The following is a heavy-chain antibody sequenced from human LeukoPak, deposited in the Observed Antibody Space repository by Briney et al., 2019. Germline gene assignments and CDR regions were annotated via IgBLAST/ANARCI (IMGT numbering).Heavy chain of an antibody. Sequence: SETLSLTCAVYGGSFSGYYGSWIRQPPGKGLEWIGEINHSGSTNYNPSLKSRVTISVDTSKNQFSLKLSSVTAADTAVYYCARGQSRNIVVVPATPNNYYGMDVWGQGTTVTVSS. CDR2: INHSGST. CDR1: GGSFSGYY. CDR3: ARGQSRNIVVVPATPNNYYGMDV. J-gene: IGHJ6*02. D-gene: IGHD2-2*01. V-gene: IGHV4-34*01.